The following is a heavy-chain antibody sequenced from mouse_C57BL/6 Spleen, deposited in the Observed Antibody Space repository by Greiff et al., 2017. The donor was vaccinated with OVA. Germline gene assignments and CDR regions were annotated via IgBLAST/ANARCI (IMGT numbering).Heavy chain of an antibody. Sequence: EVHLVESGPGLVKPSQSLSLTCSVTGYSITSGYYWNWIRQFPGNKLEWMGYISYDGSNNYNPSLKNRNSITRDTSKNQFFLKLNSVTTEDTATYYGAREEGYYYGSRGYFDYWGQGTTLTVSS. J-gene: IGHJ2*01. V-gene: IGHV3-6*01. CDR2: ISYDGSN. D-gene: IGHD1-1*01. CDR3: AREEGYYYGSRGYFDY. CDR1: GYSITSGYY.